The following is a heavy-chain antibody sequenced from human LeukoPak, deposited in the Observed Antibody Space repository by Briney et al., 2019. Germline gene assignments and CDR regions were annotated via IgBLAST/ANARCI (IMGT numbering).Heavy chain of an antibody. Sequence: PGGSLRPSCAASGFTFSSYSMNWVRQASGKGLEWVSSISISNNYIYYADSVKGRFTISRDNAKNSLYLQMNSLRAEDTAVYYCARDSNTFDIWGQGTMVTVS. CDR2: ISISNNYI. CDR3: ARDSNTFDI. CDR1: GFTFSSYS. D-gene: IGHD2/OR15-2a*01. J-gene: IGHJ3*02. V-gene: IGHV3-21*01.